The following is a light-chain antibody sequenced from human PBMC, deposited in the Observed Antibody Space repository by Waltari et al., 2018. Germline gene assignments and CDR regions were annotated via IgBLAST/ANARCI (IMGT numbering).Light chain of an antibody. CDR3: NSYAGSSSWV. CDR2: DAS. CDR1: SITVGFFTY. J-gene: IGLJ3*02. V-gene: IGLV2-14*01. Sequence: HSPLTQPPSVSGPLGRPTPISGTGPSITVGFFTYFSWYHKHPAKPPKLIIYDASERPSGVSDRFSGSKSGNTASLTISGLQAEDEADYYCNSYAGSSSWVFGGGTKLTVL.